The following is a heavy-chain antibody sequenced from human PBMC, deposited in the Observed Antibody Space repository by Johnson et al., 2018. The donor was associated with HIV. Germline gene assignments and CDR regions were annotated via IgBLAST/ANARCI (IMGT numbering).Heavy chain of an antibody. J-gene: IGHJ3*02. V-gene: IGHV3-53*01. CDR3: ARGGAGGNSEGAFDI. Sequence: VQLVESGGGLIQPGGSLRLSCAASGFTVSSNYMSWVRQAPGKGLEWVSVIYSGGSTYYADSVKGRFTISRDNSKNTLYLQMNRLRAEDTAGYYGARGGAGGNSEGAFDIWGQGTMVTVSS. D-gene: IGHD4-23*01. CDR1: GFTVSSNY. CDR2: IYSGGST.